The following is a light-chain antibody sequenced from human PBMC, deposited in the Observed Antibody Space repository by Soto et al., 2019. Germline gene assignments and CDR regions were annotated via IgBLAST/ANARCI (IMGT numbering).Light chain of an antibody. CDR3: QQGDT. V-gene: IGKV3-11*01. Sequence: EIVLTQSPATLSLSPGERATLSCRASQSVSSYLAWYQQKPGQAPRLLIYDASNRATGIPARFSGSGSGTDVTLTIISLEPEDFAVYYCQQGDTFGQGTKLEI. CDR1: QSVSSY. CDR2: DAS. J-gene: IGKJ2*01.